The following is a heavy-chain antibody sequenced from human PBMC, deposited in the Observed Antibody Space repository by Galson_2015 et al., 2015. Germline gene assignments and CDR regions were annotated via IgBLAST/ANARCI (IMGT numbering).Heavy chain of an antibody. V-gene: IGHV1-58*01. J-gene: IGHJ4*02. CDR1: GFTFIDSA. CDR2: IVVDIGNT. D-gene: IGHD5-24*01. Sequence: SVKVSCKASGFTFIDSAVQWVRQARGQRLEWIGWIVVDIGNTNYAQKFQGRVTITRDMSTGTAYTELSSLRFEDTAVYYCAADGGGNYGVGDYWGQGTPVTVSS. CDR3: AADGGGNYGVGDY.